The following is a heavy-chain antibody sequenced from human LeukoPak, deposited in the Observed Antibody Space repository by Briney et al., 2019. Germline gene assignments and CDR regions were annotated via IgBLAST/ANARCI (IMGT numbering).Heavy chain of an antibody. Sequence: PSETVSLTCMVSGGSLSSSSYYWGWLRQPPGRGLEWLGSIYYSGSTYYNPSLKSRVTISVDTSKNQFSLKLSSVTAADTAVYYCARHDYGDYGRESWFDPWGQGTLVTVSS. D-gene: IGHD4-17*01. CDR3: ARHDYGDYGRESWFDP. V-gene: IGHV4-39*01. CDR2: IYYSGST. J-gene: IGHJ5*02. CDR1: GGSLSSSSYY.